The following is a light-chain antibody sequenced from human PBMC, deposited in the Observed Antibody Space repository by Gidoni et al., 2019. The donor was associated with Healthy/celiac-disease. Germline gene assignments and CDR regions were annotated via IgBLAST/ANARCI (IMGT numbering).Light chain of an antibody. CDR2: DAS. CDR1: QSVSSY. V-gene: IGKV3-11*01. J-gene: IGKJ4*01. Sequence: EIVLTQSPATLSLSPGERATLSCRASQSVSSYLAWYQQKPGQAPRPLIYDASNRATGIPARFSGSGSGTDFTLTISSLEPEDFAVYYCQQRSNWPPILTFXGXTKVEIK. CDR3: QQRSNWPPILT.